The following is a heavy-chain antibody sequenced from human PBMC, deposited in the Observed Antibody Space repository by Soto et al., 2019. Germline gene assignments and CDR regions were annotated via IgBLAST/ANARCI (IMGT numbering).Heavy chain of an antibody. CDR1: GYSFTSYW. Sequence: PGESLKISCKGSGYSFTSYWIGWVRQMPGKGLEWMGIIYPGDSDTRYSPSFQGQVTISADKSISTAYLQWSSLKASDTAMYYCARHETRMAVAGTIFYYYYGMDVWGQGTTVTVSS. CDR2: IYPGDSDT. CDR3: ARHETRMAVAGTIFYYYYGMDV. D-gene: IGHD6-19*01. V-gene: IGHV5-51*01. J-gene: IGHJ6*02.